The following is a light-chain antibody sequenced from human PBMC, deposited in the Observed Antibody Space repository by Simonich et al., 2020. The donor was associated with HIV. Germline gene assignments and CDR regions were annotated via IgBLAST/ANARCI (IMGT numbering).Light chain of an antibody. CDR2: KAS. CDR3: QQYNNYRT. V-gene: IGKV1-5*03. Sequence: DIQMTQSPSTLSASLGERVTITCRASQSVSTWVAWYQQKPGKAPKLLIYKASSLESGVPLRFSGSGFGTEFTLTISSLQPDDFATYYCQQYNNYRTFGQGTKVEIK. CDR1: QSVSTW. J-gene: IGKJ1*01.